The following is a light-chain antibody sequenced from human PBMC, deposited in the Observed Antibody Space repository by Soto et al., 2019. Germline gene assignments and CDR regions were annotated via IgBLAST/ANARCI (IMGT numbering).Light chain of an antibody. CDR1: KLGDKY. V-gene: IGLV3-1*01. CDR2: QDS. J-gene: IGLJ1*01. Sequence: SYELTQPPSVSVSPGQTASITCSGDKLGDKYACWYQQKPGQSPVLVIYQDSKRPSGIPERFSGSNSGTSASLTITGLQAEDEGDYYCQSYDSTLSDRYVFGTGTKVTVL. CDR3: QSYDSTLSDRYV.